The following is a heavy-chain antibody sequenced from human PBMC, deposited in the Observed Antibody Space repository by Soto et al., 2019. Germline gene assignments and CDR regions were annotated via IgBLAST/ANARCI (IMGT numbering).Heavy chain of an antibody. J-gene: IGHJ6*02. CDR1: GGTFSSYA. Sequence: QVPLVQSGAEVKKPGSSVKVSCKASGGTFSSYAISWVRQAPGQGLEWMGGVIPISGTANYAQKFQGRVTITADESTNMELRSLRPEDTAVYYCARSQGSSTSLEIYYYYYYGMDVWGQGTTVTVSS. D-gene: IGHD2-2*01. CDR2: VIPISGTA. CDR3: ARSQGSSTSLEIYYYYYYGMDV. V-gene: IGHV1-69*01.